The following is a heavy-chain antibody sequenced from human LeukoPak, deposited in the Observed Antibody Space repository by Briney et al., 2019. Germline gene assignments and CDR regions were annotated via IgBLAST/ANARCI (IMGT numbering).Heavy chain of an antibody. CDR3: ARHGAEGVEYFQH. D-gene: IGHD3-10*01. Sequence: PSETLSLTCTVSGGSISSSSYYWGWIRQPPGKGLEWIGSIYYSGSTYYNPSLKSRVTISVDTSKNQFSLKLSSVTAADTAVYYCARHGAEGVEYFQHWGQGTLVTVSS. V-gene: IGHV4-39*01. J-gene: IGHJ1*01. CDR2: IYYSGST. CDR1: GGSISSSSYY.